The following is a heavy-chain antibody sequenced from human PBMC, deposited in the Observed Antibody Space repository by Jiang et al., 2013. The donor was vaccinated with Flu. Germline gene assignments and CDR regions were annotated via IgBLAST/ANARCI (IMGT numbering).Heavy chain of an antibody. V-gene: IGHV4-34*01. CDR2: INLSGFS. J-gene: IGHJ3*02. D-gene: IGHD2-8*01. Sequence: WIGEINLSGFSNYKPSLKSRVTISVDTSKNQFSLKLSSVTAADTAVYYCARLAIGVDAFDIWGQGTMVTVSS. CDR3: ARLAIGVDAFDI.